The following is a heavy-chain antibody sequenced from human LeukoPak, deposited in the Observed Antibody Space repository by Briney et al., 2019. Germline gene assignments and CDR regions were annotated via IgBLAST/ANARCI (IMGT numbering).Heavy chain of an antibody. J-gene: IGHJ4*02. CDR3: ARDPTGSYNFAY. V-gene: IGHV3-33*01. Sequence: GGSLRLSCAASGFTFSSYGMHWVRQAPGKGLEWVAVIWYDGSNKYYADSVKGRFTISRDNSKNTLYLQMNSLRAEDTAVYYCARDPTGSYNFAYWGQGTLVTVSS. CDR1: GFTFSSYG. D-gene: IGHD3-10*01. CDR2: IWYDGSNK.